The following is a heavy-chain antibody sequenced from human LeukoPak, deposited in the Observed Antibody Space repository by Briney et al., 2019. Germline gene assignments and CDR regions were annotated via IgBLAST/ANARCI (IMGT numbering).Heavy chain of an antibody. D-gene: IGHD1-14*01. CDR1: GVTVSRDY. CDR2: IYSDGKT. CDR3: ADRMTF. J-gene: IGHJ4*02. V-gene: IGHV3-53*04. Sequence: GGSLRLSCAASGVTVSRDYMSWVRQAPGKGLEWVSVIYSDGKTYYADSVKGRFTISRHNSKNTLFLQMDSLRTEDTAIYYCADRMTFGGQGTLVTVSS.